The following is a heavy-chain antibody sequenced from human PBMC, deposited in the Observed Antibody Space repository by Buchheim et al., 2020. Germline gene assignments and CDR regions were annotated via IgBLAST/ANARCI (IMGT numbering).Heavy chain of an antibody. CDR3: ARDLGGVLDY. CDR2: IKGDASGI. CDR1: EFTFSNFW. J-gene: IGHJ4*02. V-gene: IGHV3-7*01. D-gene: IGHD2-8*01. Sequence: EVQLVESGGALVQPGGSLRLSCAASEFTFSNFWMAWVRQAPGKGLEWVANIKGDASGINYVDSVKGRFTISRDNTKSSLYLQMNSLRAEDTAVYYCARDLGGVLDYWGQGTL.